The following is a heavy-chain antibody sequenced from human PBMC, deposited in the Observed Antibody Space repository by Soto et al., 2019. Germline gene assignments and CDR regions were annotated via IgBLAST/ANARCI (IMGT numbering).Heavy chain of an antibody. Sequence: ASVKVSCNASGYTFTGYGISWVRQAPGQGNEWMAWISAYNGNTNYAQKLQGRVTMTTDTSTSTAYMELRSLRSDDTAVYYCARDSPLITGTTAADYYYGMDVWGQGTTVTVSS. CDR2: ISAYNGNT. CDR1: GYTFTGYG. D-gene: IGHD1-7*01. V-gene: IGHV1-18*04. J-gene: IGHJ6*02. CDR3: ARDSPLITGTTAADYYYGMDV.